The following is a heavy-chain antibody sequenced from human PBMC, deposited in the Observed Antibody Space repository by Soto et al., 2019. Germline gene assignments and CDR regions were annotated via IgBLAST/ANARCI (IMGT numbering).Heavy chain of an antibody. V-gene: IGHV3-30*18. Sequence: GSLRLSCAASGFTFSSYGMHWVRQAPGKGLEWVAVISYDGSNKYYADSVKGRFTISRDNSKNTLYLQMNSLRAEDTAVYYCAKSEYYYDSSGYYDYWGQGTLVTVSS. CDR1: GFTFSSYG. J-gene: IGHJ4*02. D-gene: IGHD3-22*01. CDR3: AKSEYYYDSSGYYDY. CDR2: ISYDGSNK.